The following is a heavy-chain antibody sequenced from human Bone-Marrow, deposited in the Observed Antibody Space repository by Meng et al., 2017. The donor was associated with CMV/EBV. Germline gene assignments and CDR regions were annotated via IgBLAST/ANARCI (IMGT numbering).Heavy chain of an antibody. CDR1: GFTFSSYW. V-gene: IGHV3-7*01. Sequence: GGSLRLSCAASGFTFSSYWMSWVRQAPGKGLEWVANIKQDGSEKYYVDSVKGRFTISRDNAKNSLYLQMNSLRAEDTAVYYCARGVVVAAAIDLYWYFDLWGRGTLATVSS. CDR2: IKQDGSEK. CDR3: ARGVVVAAAIDLYWYFDL. D-gene: IGHD2-2*02. J-gene: IGHJ2*01.